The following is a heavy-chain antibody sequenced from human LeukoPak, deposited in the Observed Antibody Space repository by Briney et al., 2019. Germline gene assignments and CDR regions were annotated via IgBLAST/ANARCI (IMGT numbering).Heavy chain of an antibody. CDR3: AREDGWVPFDY. J-gene: IGHJ4*02. D-gene: IGHD1-1*01. Sequence: ASVKVSCKASGYTFTGYYMHWVRQAPGQGLEWMGWINHNSGGKNYAQKFQGRVTMTRDTSNSTAYMELSRLRSDDTAVYYCAREDGWVPFDYWGQGTLVTVSS. CDR2: INHNSGGK. V-gene: IGHV1-2*02. CDR1: GYTFTGYY.